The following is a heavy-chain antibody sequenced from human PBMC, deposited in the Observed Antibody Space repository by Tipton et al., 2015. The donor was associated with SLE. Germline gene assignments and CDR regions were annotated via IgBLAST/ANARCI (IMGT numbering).Heavy chain of an antibody. D-gene: IGHD6-19*01. V-gene: IGHV4-39*07. J-gene: IGHJ3*02. CDR2: IYYSGST. CDR3: ARDHNSSGWYGEDAFDI. Sequence: TLSLTCTVSGDSISSSSYYWGWIRQPPGKGLEWIGSIYYSGSTYYNPSLNSRVTISIDTSKNQFSLKLSSVTAADTAVYYCARDHNSSGWYGEDAFDIWGQGTMVTVSS. CDR1: GDSISSSSYY.